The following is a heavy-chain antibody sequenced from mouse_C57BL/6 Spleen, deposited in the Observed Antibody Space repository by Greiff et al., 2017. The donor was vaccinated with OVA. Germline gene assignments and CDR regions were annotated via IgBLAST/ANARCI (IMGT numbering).Heavy chain of an antibody. D-gene: IGHD3-1*01. CDR1: GYTFTDYY. V-gene: IGHV1-26*01. J-gene: IGHJ2*01. CDR3: ARSGLYFDY. CDR2: INPNNGGT. Sequence: VQLQQSGPELVKPGASVKISCKASGYTFTDYYMNWVKQSHGKSLEWIGDINPNNGGTSYNQKFKGKATLTVDKSSSTAYMELRSLTSEDSAVYYCARSGLYFDYWGQGTTLTVSS.